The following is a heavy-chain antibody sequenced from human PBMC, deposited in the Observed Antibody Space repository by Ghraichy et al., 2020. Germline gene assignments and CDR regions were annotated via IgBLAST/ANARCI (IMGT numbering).Heavy chain of an antibody. Sequence: SETLSLTCSVSGGSISSSRYFWGWIRQPPGKGLEWIGTIYYSGSTYYNPSLKSRVTISVDTSKNQFSLKLRSVTAADTAVYYCARHDYCSGGNCVLSHSDYGMDGWGQGTSFTVSS. V-gene: IGHV4-39*01. CDR3: ARHDYCSGGNCVLSHSDYGMDG. CDR2: IYYSGST. J-gene: IGHJ6*02. D-gene: IGHD2-15*01. CDR1: GGSISSSRYF.